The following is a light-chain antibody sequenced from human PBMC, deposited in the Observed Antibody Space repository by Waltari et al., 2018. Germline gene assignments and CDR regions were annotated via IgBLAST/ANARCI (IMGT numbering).Light chain of an antibody. Sequence: EIVMTQSPATLSVSPVERATLSCRASQSVNSNLAWYQQKRGQAPRLLIYGASTRATGIPARFSGGGSGTEFTLTISSMQSEDFAVYYCHHYNNWPPSWTFGQGTRVDIK. CDR3: HHYNNWPPSWT. CDR1: QSVNSN. V-gene: IGKV3-15*01. J-gene: IGKJ1*01. CDR2: GAS.